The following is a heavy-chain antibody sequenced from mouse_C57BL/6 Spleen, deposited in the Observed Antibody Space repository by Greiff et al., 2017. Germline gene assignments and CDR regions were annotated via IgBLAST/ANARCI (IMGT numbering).Heavy chain of an antibody. CDR2: IYPRSGNT. CDR3: AREDYYGY. Sequence: VKVVESGAELARPGASVKLSCKASGYTFTSYGISWVKQRTGQGLEWIGEIYPRSGNTYYNEKFKGKATLTADKSSSTAYMELRSLTSEDSAVYFCAREDYYGYWGQGTTLTVSS. V-gene: IGHV1-81*01. CDR1: GYTFTSYG. D-gene: IGHD1-1*01. J-gene: IGHJ2*01.